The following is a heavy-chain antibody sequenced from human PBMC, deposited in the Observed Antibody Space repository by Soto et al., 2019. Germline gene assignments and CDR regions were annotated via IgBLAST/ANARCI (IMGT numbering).Heavy chain of an antibody. CDR3: AGIGEDVYYGMDV. CDR2: IYTSGST. CDR1: GGSISSYY. Sequence: SETLSLTCTVSGGSISSYYWSWIWQPAGKGLEWIGRIYTSGSTNYNPSVKSRVTMSVDTSKNEFSLRLNSVTTADTAVYYCAGIGEDVYYGMDVWGQGTTVTVSS. J-gene: IGHJ6*02. V-gene: IGHV4-4*07. D-gene: IGHD2-21*01.